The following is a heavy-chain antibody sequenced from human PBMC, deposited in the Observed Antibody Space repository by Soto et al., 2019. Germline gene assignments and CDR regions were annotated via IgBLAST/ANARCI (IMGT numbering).Heavy chain of an antibody. J-gene: IGHJ4*02. D-gene: IGHD2-8*02. CDR3: AKRGSYCAGVGCYFDFDS. CDR2: IIGSGNSI. V-gene: IGHV3-23*01. CDR1: GFIFNSYA. Sequence: PGGSLRLSCAASGFIFNSYAMSWVRQAPGEGLEWVSTIIGSGNSIYYADSVKGRFTISRDNSMHTVSLQMSSLRAEDTAVYYCAKRGSYCAGVGCYFDFDSWGQGTLVTVSS.